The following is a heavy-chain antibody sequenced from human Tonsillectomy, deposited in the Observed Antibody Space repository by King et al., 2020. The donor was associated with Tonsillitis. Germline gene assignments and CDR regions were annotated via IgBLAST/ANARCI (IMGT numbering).Heavy chain of an antibody. CDR1: GGTFSSYA. J-gene: IGHJ3*02. CDR3: ARDRVTMVRGALNAFDI. CDR2: IIPIFGTA. Sequence: QLVQSGAEVKKPGSSVKVSCKASGGTFSSYAISWVRQAPGQGLEWMGGIIPIFGTANYAQKFQGRVTITADESTSTAYMELSSLRSEDTAVYYCARDRVTMVRGALNAFDIWGQGKMVTVSS. V-gene: IGHV1-69*01. D-gene: IGHD3-10*01.